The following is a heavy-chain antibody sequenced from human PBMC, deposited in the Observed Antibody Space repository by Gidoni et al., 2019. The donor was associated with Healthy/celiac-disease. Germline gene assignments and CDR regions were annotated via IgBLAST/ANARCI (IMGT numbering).Heavy chain of an antibody. D-gene: IGHD6-13*01. CDR3: AREAAAGYYFDY. J-gene: IGHJ4*02. Sequence: EVQLVESGGGLVKPGGSLPLYCAASVFTFSSYSMNWVRQAPGKGLEWGSAISRSSSDIYDADSVKGRFTISRDNAKNALYLQMNSLRDEDTAVYYGAREAAAGYYFDYWGQGTLVTVSS. CDR2: ISRSSSDI. CDR1: VFTFSSYS. V-gene: IGHV3-21*01.